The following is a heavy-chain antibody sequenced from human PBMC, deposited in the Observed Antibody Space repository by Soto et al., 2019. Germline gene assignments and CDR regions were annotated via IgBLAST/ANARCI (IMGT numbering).Heavy chain of an antibody. D-gene: IGHD3-3*01. CDR2: IYNSGIT. Sequence: SETLSLTCTVSGASISSGDYSWSWARQSPGKGLEWIGHIYNSGITYYNPSLKSRVVISIDTSRNQFSLRLNSLTAADRAVYFCARGVTVFGLVSRFWFDPWGQGTVVTVSS. V-gene: IGHV4-30-4*01. J-gene: IGHJ5*02. CDR3: ARGVTVFGLVSRFWFDP. CDR1: GASISSGDYS.